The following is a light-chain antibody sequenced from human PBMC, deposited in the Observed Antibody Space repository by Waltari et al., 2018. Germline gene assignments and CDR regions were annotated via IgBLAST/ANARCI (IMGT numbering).Light chain of an antibody. CDR2: WAS. CDR1: QSIDNW. J-gene: IGKJ4*01. V-gene: IGKV1-5*03. CDR3: QQYNNYPLT. Sequence: DIQMTQSPSTLSASIGDRVTITCRASQSIDNWLAWYQQKAGKDTKLLISWASNLKSGVPPRFSGSGSGTEFTLTISSLQPDDLATYYCQQYNNYPLTFGGGTKVEIK.